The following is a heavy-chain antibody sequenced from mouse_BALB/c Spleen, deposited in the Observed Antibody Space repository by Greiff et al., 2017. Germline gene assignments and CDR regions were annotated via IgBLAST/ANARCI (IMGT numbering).Heavy chain of an antibody. Sequence: VKLMESGAELVRPGSSVKISCKASGYAFSSYWMNWVKQRPGQGLEWIGQIYPGDGDTNYNGKFKGKATLTADKSSSTAYMQLSSLTSEDSAVYFCARRGYGNYGRRAMDYWGQGTSVTVSS. CDR1: GYAFSSYW. CDR3: ARRGYGNYGRRAMDY. V-gene: IGHV1-80*01. J-gene: IGHJ4*01. CDR2: IYPGDGDT. D-gene: IGHD2-10*02.